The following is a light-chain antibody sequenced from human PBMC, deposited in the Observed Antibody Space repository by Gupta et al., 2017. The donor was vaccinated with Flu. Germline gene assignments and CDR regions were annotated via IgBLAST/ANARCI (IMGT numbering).Light chain of an antibody. Sequence: QSALTQPRSVSGSPGPSVTISCTGTSSDVGTYHYVSWYQQHPGKAPKLMIYDVTKRPSGVPDRFSGSKSGNTASLTISGLQAEDEADYYCCSYSGSYVFGTGTKVTVL. V-gene: IGLV2-11*01. CDR2: DVT. CDR3: CSYSGSYV. CDR1: SSDVGTYHY. J-gene: IGLJ1*01.